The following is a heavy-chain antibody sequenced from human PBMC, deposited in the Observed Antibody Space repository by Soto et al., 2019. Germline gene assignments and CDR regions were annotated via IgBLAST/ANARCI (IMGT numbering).Heavy chain of an antibody. J-gene: IGHJ6*02. CDR3: ARANPVAVAGTIYGMDV. V-gene: IGHV1-69*13. Sequence: SVKVSCKASGGTFSSYAISWVRQAPGQGLEWMGGIVPIFGTANYAQKFQGRVTITADESTSTAYMELSSLRSEDTAVYCCARANPVAVAGTIYGMDVWGQGTTVTVSS. D-gene: IGHD6-19*01. CDR2: IVPIFGTA. CDR1: GGTFSSYA.